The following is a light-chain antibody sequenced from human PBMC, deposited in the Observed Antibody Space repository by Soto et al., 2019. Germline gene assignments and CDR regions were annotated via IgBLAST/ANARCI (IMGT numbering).Light chain of an antibody. CDR3: QQRSNWWT. V-gene: IGKV3-11*01. CDR2: DGS. J-gene: IGKJ1*01. Sequence: IWLPQSPSTLSLAPRESAHLSCRASRSVSSYLAWYQQKPGQAPRLIIYDGSKRATGIPARFSGRGSGTDFTLTISSLEPEDFAVYYCQQRSNWWTSGQGAKVAIK. CDR1: RSVSSY.